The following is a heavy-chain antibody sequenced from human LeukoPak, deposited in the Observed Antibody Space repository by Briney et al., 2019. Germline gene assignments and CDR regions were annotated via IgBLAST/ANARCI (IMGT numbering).Heavy chain of an antibody. CDR1: GFTFSDYY. Sequence: PGGSLRLSCAASGFTFSDYYMTWIRQAPGKGLEWISYISGSGSTIYYADSVKGRFTISRDNAKTSLNLQVNSLRAEDTAVYYCARGDKSSGWYFLDYWGRGTLVTVSS. J-gene: IGHJ4*02. CDR2: ISGSGSTI. V-gene: IGHV3-11*04. CDR3: ARGDKSSGWYFLDY. D-gene: IGHD6-19*01.